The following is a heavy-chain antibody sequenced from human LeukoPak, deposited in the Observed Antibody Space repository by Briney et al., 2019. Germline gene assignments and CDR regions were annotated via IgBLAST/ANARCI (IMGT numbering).Heavy chain of an antibody. CDR1: GGAFSSYA. Sequence: ASVKVSCKASGGAFSSYAISWVRQAPGQGLEWMGGIIPIFGTANYAQKFQGRVTITTDESTSTAYMELSSLRSEDTAVYYCAIWGQQLAFDYWGQGTLVTVSS. J-gene: IGHJ4*02. D-gene: IGHD6-13*01. CDR2: IIPIFGTA. CDR3: AIWGQQLAFDY. V-gene: IGHV1-69*05.